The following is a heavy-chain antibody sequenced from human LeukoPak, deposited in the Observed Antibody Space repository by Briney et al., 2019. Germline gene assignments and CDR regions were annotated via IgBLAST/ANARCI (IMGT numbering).Heavy chain of an antibody. CDR3: ARRYCSGGSCYGRQRGYWFDL. V-gene: IGHV1-8*01. D-gene: IGHD2-15*01. CDR2: MNPSSGNT. Sequence: GASVKVSCKDSGYTFTSDDINWVRQATGQGLEWMGWMNPSSGNTGYAQKFQGRVTMTRNTSISTAYMELSSLRSEDTAVYYCARRYCSGGSCYGRQRGYWFDLWGQGTLVTVSS. CDR1: GYTFTSDD. J-gene: IGHJ5*02.